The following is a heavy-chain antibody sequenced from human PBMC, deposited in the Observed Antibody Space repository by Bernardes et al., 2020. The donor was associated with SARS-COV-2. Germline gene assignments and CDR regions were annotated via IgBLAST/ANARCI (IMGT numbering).Heavy chain of an antibody. CDR1: RFPFSSYW. D-gene: IGHD3-10*01. J-gene: IGHJ5*02. V-gene: IGHV3-7*01. CDR3: GRDRAVNWFDP. Sequence: GSLRLSCAASRFPFSSYWMSWVRQAPGKGPEWVADKKQDGIAKYYVDSVKGRFTISRDNAKNSLYLQMNSLRAEDAAVYFCGRDRAVNWFDPGGQGTLVTVPS. CDR2: KKQDGIAK.